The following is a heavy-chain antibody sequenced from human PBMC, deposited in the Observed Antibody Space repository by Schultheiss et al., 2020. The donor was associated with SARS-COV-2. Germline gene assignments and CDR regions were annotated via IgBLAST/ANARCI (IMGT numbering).Heavy chain of an antibody. V-gene: IGHV4-34*01. CDR1: GGSFSGYY. CDR3: ARGQTTVTTRVGYYYYGMDV. D-gene: IGHD4-17*01. CDR2: INHSGST. Sequence: LETLSLTCAVYGGSFSGYYWSWIRQPPGKGLEWIGEINHSGSTNYNPSLKSRVTISVDTSKNQFSLKLSSVTAADTAVYYCARGQTTVTTRVGYYYYGMDVWGQGTTVTVSS. J-gene: IGHJ6*02.